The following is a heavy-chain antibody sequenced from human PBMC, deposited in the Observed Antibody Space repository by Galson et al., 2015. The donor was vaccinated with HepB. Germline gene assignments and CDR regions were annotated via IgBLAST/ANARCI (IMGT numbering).Heavy chain of an antibody. J-gene: IGHJ4*02. V-gene: IGHV1-46*04. Sequence: SVKVSCKASGYTFTSYYMHWVRQAPGQGLEWMGIINPSGGSTSYAQKLQGRVTMTRDTSTSTVYMELSSLRSEDTAVYYCARDPPNTSGDYLFDYWGQGTLVTVSS. CDR2: INPSGGST. D-gene: IGHD4-17*01. CDR1: GYTFTSYY. CDR3: ARDPPNTSGDYLFDY.